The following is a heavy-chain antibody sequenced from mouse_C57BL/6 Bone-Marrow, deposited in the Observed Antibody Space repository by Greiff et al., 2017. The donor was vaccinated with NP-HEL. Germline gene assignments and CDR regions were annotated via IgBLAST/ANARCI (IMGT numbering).Heavy chain of an antibody. V-gene: IGHV1-9*01. CDR2: ILPGSGST. CDR3: AREGYYGSSPFAY. J-gene: IGHJ3*01. D-gene: IGHD1-1*01. CDR1: GYTFTGYW. Sequence: QVQLQQPGAELVMPGASVKLSCKASGYTFTGYWIEWVKQRPGHGLEWIGEILPGSGSTNYNEKFKGKATFTADTSSNTAYMQLSSLTTEDSAIYYCAREGYYGSSPFAYWGQGTLVTVSA.